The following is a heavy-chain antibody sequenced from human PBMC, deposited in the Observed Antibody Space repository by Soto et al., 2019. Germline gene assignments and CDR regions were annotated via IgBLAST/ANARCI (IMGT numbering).Heavy chain of an antibody. D-gene: IGHD6-19*01. CDR2: ISGGGDST. Sequence: EVQLLESGGGLVQPGGSLRLSCEASGFTFNYYGLRWVRQAPGKGLEWVSAISGGGDSTSYAGSVKGRFTISKDNSRTPVHLQMNSLRAEATAVYYCAKALYGSGGAGFDYWGQGTLVTVSS. CDR3: AKALYGSGGAGFDY. CDR1: GFTFNYYG. J-gene: IGHJ4*02. V-gene: IGHV3-23*01.